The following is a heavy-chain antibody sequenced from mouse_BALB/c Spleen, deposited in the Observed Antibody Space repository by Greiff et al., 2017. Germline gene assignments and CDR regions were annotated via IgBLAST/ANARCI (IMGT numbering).Heavy chain of an antibody. CDR3: ARGYDGDYVGY. CDR1: GFTFSSFG. D-gene: IGHD2-3*01. CDR2: ISSGSSTI. Sequence: EVKLMESGGGLVQPGGSRKLSCAASGFTFSSFGMHWVRQAPEKGLEWVAYISSGSSTIYYADTVKGRFTISRDNPKNTLFLQMTSLRSEDTAMYYWARGYDGDYVGYWGQGTTLTVSS. V-gene: IGHV5-17*02. J-gene: IGHJ2*01.